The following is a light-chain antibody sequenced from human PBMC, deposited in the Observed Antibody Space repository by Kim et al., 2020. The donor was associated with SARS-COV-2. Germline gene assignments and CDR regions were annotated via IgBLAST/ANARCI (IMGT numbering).Light chain of an antibody. V-gene: IGLV3-21*04. CDR3: QGWDSRIDKCV. Sequence: SYELTQPPSVSVAPGKTARITCGGNNMGSKSVRWYQQKPGQAPVLVIYYDSDRPSGIPERFSGSNSGNTATLTISGVQAGDEADDYCQGWDSRIDKCVFG. CDR2: YDS. J-gene: IGLJ3*02. CDR1: NMGSKS.